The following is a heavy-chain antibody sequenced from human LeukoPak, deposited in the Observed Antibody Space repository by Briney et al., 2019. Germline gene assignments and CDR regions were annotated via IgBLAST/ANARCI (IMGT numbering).Heavy chain of an antibody. V-gene: IGHV4-34*01. CDR1: GGSFSGYY. J-gene: IGHJ3*02. CDR2: INHSGST. D-gene: IGHD5-12*01. CDR3: ARDSGYDFYDAFDI. Sequence: PSETLSLTCAVYGGSFSGYYWSWIRQPPGKGLEWIGEINHSGSTNYNPSLKGRVTISVDTSKNQFSLKLSSVTAADTAVYYCARDSGYDFYDAFDIWGQGTMVTVSS.